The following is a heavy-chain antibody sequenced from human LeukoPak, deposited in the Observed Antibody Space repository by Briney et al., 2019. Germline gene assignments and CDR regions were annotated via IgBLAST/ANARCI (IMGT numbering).Heavy chain of an antibody. J-gene: IGHJ4*02. D-gene: IGHD5-18*01. V-gene: IGHV3-30-3*01. Sequence: GGSLRLSCAASGFTFSSYAMHWVRQAPGKGLEWVAVISYDGSNKYYADSVKGRFTISRDNSKNTLYLQMNSLRAEDTAVHYCARDDRDTAMVDWGQGTLVTVSS. CDR2: ISYDGSNK. CDR1: GFTFSSYA. CDR3: ARDDRDTAMVD.